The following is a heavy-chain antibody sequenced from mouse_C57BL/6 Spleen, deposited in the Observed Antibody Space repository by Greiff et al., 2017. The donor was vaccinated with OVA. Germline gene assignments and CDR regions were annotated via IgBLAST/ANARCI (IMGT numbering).Heavy chain of an antibody. CDR1: GFSLTSYG. CDR2: IWGDGST. CDR3: AKGGSYYGSGAYAMDY. V-gene: IGHV2-3*01. Sequence: VMLVESGPGLVAPSQSLSITCTVSGFSLTSYGVSWVRQPPGKGLEWLGVIWGDGSTNYHSALISRLSISKDNSKSQVFLKLNSQRTDDTATYYGAKGGSYYGSGAYAMDYWGQGTSVTVSS. D-gene: IGHD1-1*01. J-gene: IGHJ4*01.